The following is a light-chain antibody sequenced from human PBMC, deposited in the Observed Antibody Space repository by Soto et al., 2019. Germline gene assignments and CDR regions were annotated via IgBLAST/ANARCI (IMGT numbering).Light chain of an antibody. CDR3: QQYNNWPPIT. J-gene: IGKJ5*01. CDR2: GAS. V-gene: IGKV3D-15*01. CDR1: QSVSSTY. Sequence: ETVLTQSPGTLSLSPGERATLSCRASQSVSSTYLAWYQQKPDQAPRLLIYGASTRATGIPARFSGSGSGTEFTLTISSLQSEDFAVYYCQQYNNWPPITFGQGTRLEIK.